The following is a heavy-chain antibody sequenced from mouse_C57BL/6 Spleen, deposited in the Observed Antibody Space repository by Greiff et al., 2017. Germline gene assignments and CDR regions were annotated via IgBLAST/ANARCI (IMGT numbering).Heavy chain of an antibody. CDR1: GYAFSSSW. CDR3: AVYGNDGGDY. CDR2: IYPGDGDT. V-gene: IGHV1-82*01. D-gene: IGHD2-10*02. Sequence: QVQLQQSGPELVKPGASVKISCKASGYAFSSSWMNWVKQRPGKGLEWIGRIYPGDGDTNYNGKFKGKATLTADKSSSTAYMQLSSLTSEDSAVYSCAVYGNDGGDYWGQSTPLTDSS. J-gene: IGHJ2*01.